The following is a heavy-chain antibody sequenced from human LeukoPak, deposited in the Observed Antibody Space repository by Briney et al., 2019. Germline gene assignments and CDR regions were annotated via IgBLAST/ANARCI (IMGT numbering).Heavy chain of an antibody. Sequence: SETLSLTCTVSGGPISSSSYYWGWIRQPPGKGLEWIGSIYYSGSTYYNPSLKSRVTISVDTSKNQFSLKLSSVTAADTAVYYCATMVRGVINDAFDIWGQGTMVTVSS. CDR2: IYYSGST. V-gene: IGHV4-39*07. CDR1: GGPISSSSYY. J-gene: IGHJ3*02. D-gene: IGHD3-10*01. CDR3: ATMVRGVINDAFDI.